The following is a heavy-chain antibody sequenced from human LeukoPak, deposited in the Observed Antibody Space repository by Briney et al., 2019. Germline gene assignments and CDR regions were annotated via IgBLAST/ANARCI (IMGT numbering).Heavy chain of an antibody. CDR2: IKQDGSEK. D-gene: IGHD2-21*02. Sequence: GGSLRLSCAASGFTFSSYWMSWVRQAPGKGLEWVANIKQDGSEKYYVGSVKGRFTISRDNAKNSLFLQMNSLRAEDTAVYYCSSGDLFDYWGQGSLVTDSS. CDR1: GFTFSSYW. J-gene: IGHJ4*02. V-gene: IGHV3-7*01. CDR3: SSGDLFDY.